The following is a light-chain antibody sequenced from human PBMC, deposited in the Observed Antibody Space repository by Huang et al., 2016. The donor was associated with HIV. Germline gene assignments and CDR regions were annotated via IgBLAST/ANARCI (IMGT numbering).Light chain of an antibody. CDR2: GAT. CDR3: LQYNNWPRT. Sequence: EIVMAQSPATLSVSPGERATLSCRAGQSVSSNLAGYQQKPGQAPRLLISGATTRATGIPARFSGSGSGTEFTLTISSLQSEDFAVYYCLQYNNWPRTFGQGTKVDIK. J-gene: IGKJ1*01. CDR1: QSVSSN. V-gene: IGKV3-15*01.